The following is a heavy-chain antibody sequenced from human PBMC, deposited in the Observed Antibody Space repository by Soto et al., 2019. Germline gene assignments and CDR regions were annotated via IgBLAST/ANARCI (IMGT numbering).Heavy chain of an antibody. V-gene: IGHV3-23*01. CDR3: SRGRGSTGYHYYYEMDV. J-gene: IGHJ6*03. CDR1: GFTFSSYA. CDR2: ISGSGGST. D-gene: IGHD2-15*01. Sequence: PGGSLRLSCAASGFTFSSYAMSWVRQAPGKGLEWVSSISGSGGSTYYADSVKGRFTISRDNSKNTLYLQMNSLRAEDTSVYYYSRGRGSTGYHYYYEMDVWGKETTVTVSS.